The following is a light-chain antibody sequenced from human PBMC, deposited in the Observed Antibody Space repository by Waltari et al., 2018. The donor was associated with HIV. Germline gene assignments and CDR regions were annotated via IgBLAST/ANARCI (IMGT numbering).Light chain of an antibody. Sequence: QMTMTTSTLCAYVGDRDTIPCRASQSISSWLAWYQQKPGKAPKLLIYKASSLESGVPSRFSGSGSGTEFTLTISSLQPDDFATYYCQQYNSYWTFGQGTKVEIK. CDR1: QSISSW. CDR2: KAS. CDR3: QQYNSYWT. J-gene: IGKJ1*01. V-gene: IGKV1-5*03.